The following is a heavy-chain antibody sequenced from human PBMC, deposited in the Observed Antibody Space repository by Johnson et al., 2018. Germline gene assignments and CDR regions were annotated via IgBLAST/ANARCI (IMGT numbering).Heavy chain of an antibody. CDR3: ARALLEPTAYYYYYMDF. CDR1: GFTFSSNG. J-gene: IGHJ6*03. D-gene: IGHD1-1*01. CDR2: ISSSSSYI. V-gene: IGHV3-21*01. Sequence: VQLVESGGGVVQPGRSLRLSCAASGFTFSSNGMHWVRQAPGKGLEWVSYISSSSSYIYYADSVKGRFTISRDNAKNSLYLQMNSLRAQDTAVYYWARALLEPTAYYYYYMDFRGKGTTVTVSS.